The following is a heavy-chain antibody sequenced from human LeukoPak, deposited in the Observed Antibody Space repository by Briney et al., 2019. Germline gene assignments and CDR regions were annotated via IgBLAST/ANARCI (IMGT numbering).Heavy chain of an antibody. D-gene: IGHD2-2*01. CDR3: ATTKDIVVVPAATAYYYYYMDV. CDR1: GGTFSSYA. V-gene: IGHV1-69*01. CDR2: IIPIFDTA. J-gene: IGHJ6*03. Sequence: SVKVSCKASGGTFSSYAISWVRQAPGQGLEWMGGIIPIFDTANYAQKFQGRVTITADESTSTAYMELSSLRSEDTAVYYCATTKDIVVVPAATAYYYYYMDVWGKGTTVTVSS.